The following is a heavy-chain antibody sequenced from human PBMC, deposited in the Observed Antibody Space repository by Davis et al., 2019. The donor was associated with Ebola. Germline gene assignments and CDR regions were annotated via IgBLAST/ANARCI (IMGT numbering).Heavy chain of an antibody. V-gene: IGHV5-10-1*01. CDR1: GYSFPNHW. CDR3: AKSPRGGVYDFGMDV. Sequence: KVSCKASGYSFPNHWITWVRQLPGKGLEWMGRINPSDPETNYSPSTQGHVTISVDKSITTAYLQWSSLEASDTGMYYCAKSPRGGVYDFGMDVWGQGTTVTVSS. CDR2: INPSDPET. J-gene: IGHJ6*02.